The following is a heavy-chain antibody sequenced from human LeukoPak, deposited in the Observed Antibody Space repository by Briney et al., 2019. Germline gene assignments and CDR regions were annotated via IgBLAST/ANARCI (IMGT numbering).Heavy chain of an antibody. V-gene: IGHV3-23*01. CDR2: ISGSGGST. J-gene: IGHJ4*02. CDR1: GFTFSSYA. Sequence: GGSLRLSCAASGFTFSSYAMSWVRQAPGKGLEWVSAISGSGGSTYYADSVKGRFTISRDNSKNTMYLQMNSLRAEDTAMYYCVRAAIAAAGPFDYWGQGTLVTVSS. D-gene: IGHD6-13*01. CDR3: VRAAIAAAGPFDY.